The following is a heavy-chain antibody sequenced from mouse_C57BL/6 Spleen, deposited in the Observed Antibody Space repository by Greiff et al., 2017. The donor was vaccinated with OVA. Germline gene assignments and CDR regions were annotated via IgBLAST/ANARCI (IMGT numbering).Heavy chain of an antibody. CDR3: SRSRCYLGAMDY. J-gene: IGHJ4*01. Sequence: QVQLQQPGAELVRPGSSVKLSCKASGYTFTSYWMDWVKQRPGQGLEWIGNIYPSDSETHYNQKFKDKATLTVDKSSSTAYMQLSSLTSEDSAVYYCSRSRCYLGAMDYWGQGTSVTVSS. CDR1: GYTFTSYW. V-gene: IGHV1-61*01. D-gene: IGHD4-1*01. CDR2: IYPSDSET.